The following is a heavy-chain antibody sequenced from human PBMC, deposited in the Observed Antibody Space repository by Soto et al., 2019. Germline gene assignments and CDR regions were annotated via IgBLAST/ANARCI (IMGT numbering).Heavy chain of an antibody. J-gene: IGHJ3*01. V-gene: IGHV4-4*02. CDR2: IYHNGNT. CDR1: SDSISSSYW. Sequence: QVQLQESGPGLVKPSGTLSLTCKVPSDSISSSYWWNWVRQSPGKGLEWIAEIYHNGNTNYNPSLKSRVTIFVDKSKNQFSLGMSSVTAADTAVYYCARDPVAAAGTAFDVWGQGTVVTVS. D-gene: IGHD6-13*01. CDR3: ARDPVAAAGTAFDV.